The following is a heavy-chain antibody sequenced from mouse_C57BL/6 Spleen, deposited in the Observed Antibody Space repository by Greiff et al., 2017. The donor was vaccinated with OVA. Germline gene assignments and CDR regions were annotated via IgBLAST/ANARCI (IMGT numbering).Heavy chain of an antibody. CDR2: ISDGGSYT. J-gene: IGHJ4*01. CDR1: GFTFSSYA. CDR3: AREFSNYGDAMDY. Sequence: EVHLVESGGGLVKPGGSLKLSCAASGFTFSSYAMSWVRQTPEKRLEWVATISDGGSYTYYPDNVKGRFTISRDNAKNNLYLQMSHLKSEDTAMYYCAREFSNYGDAMDYWGQGTSVTVSS. D-gene: IGHD2-5*01. V-gene: IGHV5-4*01.